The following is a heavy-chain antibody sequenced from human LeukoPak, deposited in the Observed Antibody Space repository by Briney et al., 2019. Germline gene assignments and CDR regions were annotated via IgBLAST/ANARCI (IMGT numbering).Heavy chain of an antibody. Sequence: GGSLRLSCAASGFTFSSYWMHWVRQAPGKGLVWVSRINTDGSSTSYADSVKGRFTISRDNAKNTLYLQMNSLRAEDTAVYYCARDPAVYAFDIWGQGTMVTVSS. J-gene: IGHJ3*02. CDR2: INTDGSST. V-gene: IGHV3-74*01. D-gene: IGHD3-16*01. CDR1: GFTFSSYW. CDR3: ARDPAVYAFDI.